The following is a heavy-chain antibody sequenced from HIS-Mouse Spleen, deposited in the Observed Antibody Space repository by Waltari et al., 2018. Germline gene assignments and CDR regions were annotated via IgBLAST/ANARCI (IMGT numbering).Heavy chain of an antibody. J-gene: IGHJ3*02. CDR2: INHSGST. CDR3: ARGGAQGVRGAFDI. V-gene: IGHV4-34*01. CDR1: GGSFSGYY. Sequence: QVQLQPWGAGLLKPSATLSLTCAVYGGSFSGYYWSWIRQPPGKGLDGIGEINHSGSTNYNPSLKSRVTISVDTSKNQFSLKLSSVTAADTAVYYCARGGAQGVRGAFDIWGQGTMVTVSS. D-gene: IGHD3-10*01.